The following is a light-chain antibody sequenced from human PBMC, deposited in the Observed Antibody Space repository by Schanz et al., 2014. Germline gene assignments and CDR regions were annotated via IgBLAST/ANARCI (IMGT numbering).Light chain of an antibody. CDR2: GAS. V-gene: IGKV3-15*01. CDR1: QSVSSD. CDR3: QQYNGGT. J-gene: IGKJ1*01. Sequence: EIVLTQSPGTLSLSPGERATLSCRASQSVSSDFAWYQQKPGQAPRLLIYGASARATGIPVRFSGSGSGTEFTLTISSLQSEDFAVYYCQQYNGGTFGQGTKVEIK.